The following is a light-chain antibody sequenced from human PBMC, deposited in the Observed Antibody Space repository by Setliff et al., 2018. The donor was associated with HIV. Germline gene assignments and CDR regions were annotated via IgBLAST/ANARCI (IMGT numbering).Light chain of an antibody. CDR2: EVG. CDR1: SSDVGGYDY. J-gene: IGLJ1*01. V-gene: IGLV2-14*01. Sequence: SALTQPASVSGSPGQSITISCTGTSSDVGGYDYVSWYQQHPGKVPKLMLYEVGNRPSGVSNRFSGSKSGNTASLTISGLQAEDEADYYCCSYTSSTTLVFGTGTRSPS. CDR3: CSYTSSTTLV.